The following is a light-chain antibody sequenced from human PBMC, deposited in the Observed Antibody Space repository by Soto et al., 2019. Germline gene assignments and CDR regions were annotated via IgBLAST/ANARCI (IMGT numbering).Light chain of an antibody. J-gene: IGLJ1*01. CDR3: CSYTRTSSHYF. CDR1: SSDIGGYDY. CDR2: EVR. V-gene: IGLV2-14*01. Sequence: QSALTQPASVSGSPGQSITISCTGASSDIGGYDYVSWYQQRPGKAPKLMIYEVRYRPSGVPNRFSGSKSGNTASLTISGLQAEDEAVYYCCSYTRTSSHYFFGSGTKVTVL.